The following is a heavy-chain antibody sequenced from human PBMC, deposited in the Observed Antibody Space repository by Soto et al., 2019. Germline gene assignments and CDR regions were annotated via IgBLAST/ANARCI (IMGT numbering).Heavy chain of an antibody. CDR1: GFTFSNYY. J-gene: IGHJ4*02. CDR2: ISSSTNII. Sequence: QVQLVESGGGLVKPGGSLRLSFAASGFTFSNYYMSWIRQAPGKGLEWVSYISSSTNIIHYADSVKGRFTISRDNAKNSLYLQMNSLRVEDTAVYYCARVPPRDGYNFDYWGQGTLVTVSS. CDR3: ARVPPRDGYNFDY. V-gene: IGHV3-11*01. D-gene: IGHD5-12*01.